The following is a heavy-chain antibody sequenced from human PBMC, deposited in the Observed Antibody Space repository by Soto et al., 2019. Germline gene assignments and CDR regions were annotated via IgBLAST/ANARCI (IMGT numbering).Heavy chain of an antibody. Sequence: PGGSLRLSCAASGFTFSSYAMSWVRQAPGKGLEWVSAISGSGGSTYYADSVKGRFTISRDNSKNTLYLQMNSLRAEDTAVYYCVKTMVRGVIITKNWFDPWGQGTLVTVSS. V-gene: IGHV3-23*01. D-gene: IGHD3-10*01. J-gene: IGHJ5*02. CDR2: ISGSGGST. CDR3: VKTMVRGVIITKNWFDP. CDR1: GFTFSSYA.